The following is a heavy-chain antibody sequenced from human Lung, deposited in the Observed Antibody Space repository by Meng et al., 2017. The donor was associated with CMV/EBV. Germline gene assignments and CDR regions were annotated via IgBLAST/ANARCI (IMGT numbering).Heavy chain of an antibody. CDR3: ARHLGVGAYYDFWSGYSYYFDY. Sequence: SETLSLXXTVSGGSISSSSYYWGWIRQPPGKGLEWIGSIYYSESTYYNPSLKSRVTIFVDTSENQFSLKLTSVTAADTAVYYCARHLGVGAYYDFWSGYSYYFDYWGQGTLVTVSS. V-gene: IGHV4-39*01. J-gene: IGHJ4*01. D-gene: IGHD3-3*01. CDR1: GGSISSSSYY. CDR2: IYYSEST.